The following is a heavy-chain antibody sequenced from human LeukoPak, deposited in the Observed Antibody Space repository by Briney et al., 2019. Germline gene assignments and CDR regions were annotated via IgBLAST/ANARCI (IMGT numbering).Heavy chain of an antibody. Sequence: ASVKVSCKASGYTFTSYGISWVRQAPGQGLEWMGWISAYNGNTNYAQKLQGRVTMTTDTSTSTAYMELRSLRSDDTAVYYCARDSSYYDILTGYVYWGQGTLVTVPS. D-gene: IGHD3-9*01. CDR2: ISAYNGNT. CDR1: GYTFTSYG. V-gene: IGHV1-18*01. J-gene: IGHJ4*02. CDR3: ARDSSYYDILTGYVY.